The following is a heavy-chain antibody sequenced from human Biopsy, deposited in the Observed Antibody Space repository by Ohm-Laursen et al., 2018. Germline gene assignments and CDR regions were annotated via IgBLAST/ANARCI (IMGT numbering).Heavy chain of an antibody. Sequence: ASVKVSCKASGYTFTSYDITWVRQASGQGPEWIGWLNPVSGNSNFGQKFRGRVTVTSDTSISTAYMELSGLTSDDTATYYCGRAVRNQLLTDPWGQGTLATVTP. D-gene: IGHD1-7*01. V-gene: IGHV1-8*01. J-gene: IGHJ5*02. CDR2: LNPVSGNS. CDR3: GRAVRNQLLTDP. CDR1: GYTFTSYD.